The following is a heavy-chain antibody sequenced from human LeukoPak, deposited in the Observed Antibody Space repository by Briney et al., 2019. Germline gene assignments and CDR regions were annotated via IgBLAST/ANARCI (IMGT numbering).Heavy chain of an antibody. CDR1: GFTFSSYV. V-gene: IGHV3-30*01. J-gene: IGHJ6*03. CDR2: ISYDGSNK. Sequence: GGSLRLSCAASGFTFSSYVMHWVRQAPGKGLEWVAVISYDGSNKYYADSVKGRFTISRDNSKNTLYLQMNSLRAEDTAVYYCASRVDTAPYYYYYYMDVWGKGTTATVSS. CDR3: ASRVDTAPYYYYYYMDV. D-gene: IGHD5-18*01.